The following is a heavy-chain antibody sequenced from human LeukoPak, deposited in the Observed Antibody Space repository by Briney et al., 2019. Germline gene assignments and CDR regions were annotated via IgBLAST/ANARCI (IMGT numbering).Heavy chain of an antibody. J-gene: IGHJ4*02. V-gene: IGHV1-46*01. Sequence: ASVKVSCKASGYTFTSYYMHWVRQTPGQGLEWMGIINPSGGSTSYAQKFQGRVTMTRDTSTSTVYMELSSLRSEDTAVYYCASQGSGSYYEGGADYWGQGTLVTVSS. D-gene: IGHD1-26*01. CDR3: ASQGSGSYYEGGADY. CDR1: GYTFTSYY. CDR2: INPSGGST.